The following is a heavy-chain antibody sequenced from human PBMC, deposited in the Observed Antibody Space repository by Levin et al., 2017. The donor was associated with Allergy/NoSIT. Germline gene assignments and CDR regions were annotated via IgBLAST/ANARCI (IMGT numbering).Heavy chain of an antibody. V-gene: IGHV4-59*08. Sequence: PSETLSLTCTVSGGSITSYYWGWLRQPPGKRLEWIGYIYSSGSTNYNPSLDSRVTISLATSKNQFSLSLSSVTVADTAVYYCARQSSCQGSGGSCLDYWGQGTLVTVSS. CDR2: IYSSGST. J-gene: IGHJ4*02. CDR3: ARQSSCQGSGGSCLDY. D-gene: IGHD2-15*01. CDR1: GGSITSYY.